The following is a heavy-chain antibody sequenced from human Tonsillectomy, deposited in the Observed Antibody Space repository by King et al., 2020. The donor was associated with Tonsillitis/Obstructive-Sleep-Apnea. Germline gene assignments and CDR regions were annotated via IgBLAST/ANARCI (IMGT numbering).Heavy chain of an antibody. CDR1: GGSFSGYY. V-gene: IGHV4-34*01. CDR2: INHGGST. CDR3: GRGDGDYGDAFEI. D-gene: IGHD4-17*01. Sequence: VQLQQWGAGLLKPSETLSLTCAVYGGSFSGYYWSWIRQSPGKGLEWVGEINHGGSTNYDPFLKTRVTISVDTSKNQFSLKLSSVTAAEPAVYYCGRGDGDYGDAFEIGGQGTVVSISS. J-gene: IGHJ3*02.